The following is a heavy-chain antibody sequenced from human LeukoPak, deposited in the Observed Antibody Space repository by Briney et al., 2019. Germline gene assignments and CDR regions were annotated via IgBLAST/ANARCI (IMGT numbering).Heavy chain of an antibody. CDR2: VYYSGST. D-gene: IGHD3-3*01. CDR3: ARDGGSGYYFFDY. J-gene: IGHJ4*02. Sequence: SVTLSLTCTVSGGSISSSSYYWSWIRQPPGKGLEWIGYVYYSGSTYYNPSLKSRVTISVDTSKNQFSLKLSSVTAADTAVYYCARDGGSGYYFFDYWGQGTLVTVSS. CDR1: GGSISSSSYY. V-gene: IGHV4-30-4*08.